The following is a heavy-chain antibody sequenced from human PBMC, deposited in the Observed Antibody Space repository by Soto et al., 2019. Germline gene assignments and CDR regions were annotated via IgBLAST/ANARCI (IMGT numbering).Heavy chain of an antibody. D-gene: IGHD3-9*01. Sequence: QITLKEYGPTLVKPTQTLTLTCTFSGFSLSTSGVGVGWIRQPPGKALEWLALIYWDDDKRYSPSLKSRLTSTKDTSKNQVVLTMTNMDPVEKATYYCAHRAYDSLTGYYNDWFDPWGKGTLVTGSA. CDR1: GFSLSTSGVG. V-gene: IGHV2-5*02. CDR2: IYWDDDK. J-gene: IGHJ5*02. CDR3: AHRAYDSLTGYYNDWFDP.